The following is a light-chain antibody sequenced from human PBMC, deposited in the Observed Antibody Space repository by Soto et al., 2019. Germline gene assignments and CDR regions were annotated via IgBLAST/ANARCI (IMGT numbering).Light chain of an antibody. CDR1: SSNIGNNY. CDR2: DNN. J-gene: IGLJ3*02. CDR3: SSYTSSSTWV. Sequence: QSALTQPPSVSAAPGQKVTISCSGSSSNIGNNYVSWYQQLPGTAPKVLIYDNNKRPSGISDRFSGSKSGTAATLGITGLQTGDEADYYCSSYTSSSTWVFGGGTKVTVL. V-gene: IGLV1-51*01.